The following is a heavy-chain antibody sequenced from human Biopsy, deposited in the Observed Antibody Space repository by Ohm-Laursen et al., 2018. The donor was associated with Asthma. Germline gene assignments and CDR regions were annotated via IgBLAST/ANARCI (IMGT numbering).Heavy chain of an antibody. CDR3: AKESGTVGWHADYLEE. CDR2: ISGGGPST. J-gene: IGHJ4*02. D-gene: IGHD6-19*01. Sequence: GSLRLSCTASGFPFRGFGMTWVRQAPGRGLEWVATISGGGPSTFYAASVKGRLTISSDTLKNTVFLHLSSLRAEDTAVYYCAKESGTVGWHADYLEEWGRGTLVTVSS. CDR1: GFPFRGFG. V-gene: IGHV3-23*01.